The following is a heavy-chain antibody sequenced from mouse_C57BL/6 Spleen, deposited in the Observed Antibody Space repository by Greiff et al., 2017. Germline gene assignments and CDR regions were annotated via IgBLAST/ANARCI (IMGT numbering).Heavy chain of an antibody. CDR1: GYTFTSYG. V-gene: IGHV1-81*01. Sequence: VKLMESGAELARPGASVKLSCKASGYTFTSYGISWVKQRPGQGLEWIGEIYPRSGNTYYNEKFKGKATLTADKSSSTAYMELRSLTSEDSAVYFCARRPYDGYLFAYWGQGTLVTVSA. D-gene: IGHD2-3*01. CDR2: IYPRSGNT. J-gene: IGHJ3*01. CDR3: ARRPYDGYLFAY.